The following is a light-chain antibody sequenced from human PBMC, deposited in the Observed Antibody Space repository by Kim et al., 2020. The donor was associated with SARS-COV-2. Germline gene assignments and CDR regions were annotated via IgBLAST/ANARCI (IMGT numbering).Light chain of an antibody. V-gene: IGKV3-20*01. CDR3: QQYGSSPPFT. CDR2: GAS. Sequence: PGQRATLTCSASQSLTSGFLAWYQQKPGQAPRLLMYGASSRATGIPDRFSGSGSGTDFTLPISRLEPEDFAVYYCQQYGSSPPFTFGRGTKVDIK. CDR1: QSLTSGF. J-gene: IGKJ4*02.